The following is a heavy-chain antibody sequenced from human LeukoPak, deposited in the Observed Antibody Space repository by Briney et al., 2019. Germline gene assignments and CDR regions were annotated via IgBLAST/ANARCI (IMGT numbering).Heavy chain of an antibody. J-gene: IGHJ4*01. D-gene: IGHD3-9*01. CDR2: IWYEGSNK. CDR3: ARGEYDILTGYIDH. Sequence: GRSLRLSCAASGFTFSSYAMHWVRQAPGKGLEWVAVIWYEGSNKHYADSVRGRFTISRDNSKNMLYLQMNSLRAEDTAVYFCARGEYDILTGYIDHWGHGTLVTVSS. CDR1: GFTFSSYA. V-gene: IGHV3-33*08.